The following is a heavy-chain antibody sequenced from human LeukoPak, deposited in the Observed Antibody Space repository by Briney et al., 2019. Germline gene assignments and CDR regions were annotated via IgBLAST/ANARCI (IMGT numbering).Heavy chain of an antibody. Sequence: GGSLRLSCAASGFTVSSNYMSWVRQAPGKGLEWVSVIYSGGSTYYADSVKGRFTISRDNSKNTLYLQMNSLRAEDTAVYYCARAGDSSGYYPYGVSDIWGQGTMVTVSS. D-gene: IGHD3-22*01. V-gene: IGHV3-53*01. J-gene: IGHJ3*02. CDR3: ARAGDSSGYYPYGVSDI. CDR1: GFTVSSNY. CDR2: IYSGGST.